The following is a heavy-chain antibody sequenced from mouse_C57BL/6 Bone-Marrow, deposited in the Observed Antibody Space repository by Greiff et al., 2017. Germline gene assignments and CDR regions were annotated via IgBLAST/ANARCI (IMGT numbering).Heavy chain of an antibody. CDR3: ARTYYGSVDY. Sequence: EVQLQESEGGLVQPGSSMKLSCTASGFTFSDYYMAWVRQVPEKGLEWVANINYDGSSTYYLDSLKSRFIISRDNAKNILYLQMSSLKSEDTATYYCARTYYGSVDYWGQGTTLTVSS. CDR1: GFTFSDYY. V-gene: IGHV5-16*01. J-gene: IGHJ2*01. D-gene: IGHD1-1*01. CDR2: INYDGSST.